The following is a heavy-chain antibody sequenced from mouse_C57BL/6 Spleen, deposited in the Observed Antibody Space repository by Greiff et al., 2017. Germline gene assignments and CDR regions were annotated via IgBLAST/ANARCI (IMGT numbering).Heavy chain of an antibody. D-gene: IGHD1-1*01. CDR3: ARQVITTDSPWYFDV. CDR1: GFTFSSYG. Sequence: EVKLMESGGDLVKPGGSLKLSCAASGFTFSSYGMSWVRQTPDKRLEWVATISSGGSYTYYPDSVKGRFTISRDNAKNTLYLQMSSLKSEDTAMYYCARQVITTDSPWYFDVWGTGTTVTVSS. V-gene: IGHV5-6*01. CDR2: ISSGGSYT. J-gene: IGHJ1*03.